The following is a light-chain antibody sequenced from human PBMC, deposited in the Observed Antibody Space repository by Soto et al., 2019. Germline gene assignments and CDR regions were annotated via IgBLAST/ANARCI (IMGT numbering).Light chain of an antibody. V-gene: IGKV4-1*01. CDR2: WAS. Sequence: DIVMTQSPDSLAVSLGERATINCRSSQSILYSSNNKNYLAWYQQKSGQPPKLLIYWASTRDTGVPDRFGGSGSGTDFTLTISSLQAEDVAVYYCQQYFRTPETFGQGTKVEIK. CDR3: QQYFRTPET. J-gene: IGKJ1*01. CDR1: QSILYSSNNKNY.